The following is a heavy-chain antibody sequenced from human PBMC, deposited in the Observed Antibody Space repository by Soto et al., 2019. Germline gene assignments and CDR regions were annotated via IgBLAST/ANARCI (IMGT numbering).Heavy chain of an antibody. CDR3: ARRRRWDYDFGGVYFVAFDY. J-gene: IGHJ4*02. V-gene: IGHV4-39*01. CDR2: IYYSGST. CDR1: GGTISSSSYY. D-gene: IGHD3-3*01. Sequence: SETQSLTCPVSGGTISSSSYYWGWIRQPPGKGVEWIGSIYYSGSTYYNPSPKSRVTISVDTSKNQFSLKLSSVTAADTVVYYCARRRRWDYDFGGVYFVAFDYWGKGTLVPVSS.